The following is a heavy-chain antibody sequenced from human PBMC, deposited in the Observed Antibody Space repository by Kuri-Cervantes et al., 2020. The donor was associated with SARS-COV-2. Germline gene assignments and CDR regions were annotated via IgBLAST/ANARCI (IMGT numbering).Heavy chain of an antibody. J-gene: IGHJ4*02. CDR3: ARVSPRIPVAGTVSYFDY. CDR2: ISAYNGNT. D-gene: IGHD6-19*01. Sequence: ASVKVSCKASGYTFTSYGISWVRQAPGQGLEWMGWISAYNGNTNYAQKLQGRVTITRDTSASTAYMELSSLRSEDTAVYYCARVSPRIPVAGTVSYFDYWGQGTLVTVSS. CDR1: GYTFTSYG. V-gene: IGHV1-18*01.